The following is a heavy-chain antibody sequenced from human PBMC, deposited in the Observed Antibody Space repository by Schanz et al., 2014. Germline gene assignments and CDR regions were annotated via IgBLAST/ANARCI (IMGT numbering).Heavy chain of an antibody. V-gene: IGHV3-48*02. CDR2: IRSSSTTI. CDR3: VPSRSYSAHGIKRLWSFMTYF. CDR1: GFTFSDYS. J-gene: IGHJ1*01. D-gene: IGHD3-10*01. Sequence: QRLSCAASGFTFSDYSMNWVRQAPGKGPEWVSYIRSSSTTIYYAGSVKCRVTISRDHAKNSLYLQRNSLRDEHTPVYHCVPSRSYSAHGIKRLWSFMTYF.